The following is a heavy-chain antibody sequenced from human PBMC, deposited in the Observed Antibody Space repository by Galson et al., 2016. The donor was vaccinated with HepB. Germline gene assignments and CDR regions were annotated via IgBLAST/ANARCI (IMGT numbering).Heavy chain of an antibody. D-gene: IGHD2-2*01. CDR2: ITATSTYT. CDR3: AAFWPAAADWYSDI. J-gene: IGHJ2*01. V-gene: IGHV3-21*01. CDR1: GFSFSSYG. Sequence: SLRLSCAASGFSFSSYGMNWVRQAPGKGLEWVSSITATSTYTHYADSVKGRFSVSRDNAKNSVFLQMNSLSAEDTAVYYCAAFWPAAADWYSDIWGRGTLVTVSS.